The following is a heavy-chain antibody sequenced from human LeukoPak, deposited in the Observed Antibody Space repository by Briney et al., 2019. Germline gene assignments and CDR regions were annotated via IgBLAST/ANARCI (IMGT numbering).Heavy chain of an antibody. CDR1: GGTFSSYA. D-gene: IGHD3-9*01. V-gene: IGHV1-69*13. CDR2: IIPIFGTA. J-gene: IGHJ4*02. CDR3: ARGLFERDVILTGYFDY. Sequence: ASVKVSCKASGGTFSSYAISWVRQAPGQGLEWMGGIIPIFGTANYAQKFQGRVTITADESTSTAYMELSSLRSEDTAVYYCARGLFERDVILTGYFDYWGQGTLVTVSS.